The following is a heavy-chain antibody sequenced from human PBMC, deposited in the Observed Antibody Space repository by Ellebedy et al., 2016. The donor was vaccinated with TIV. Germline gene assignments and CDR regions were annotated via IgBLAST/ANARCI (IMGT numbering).Heavy chain of an antibody. CDR1: GFTFSDYY. CDR3: AKEIRTGSGAGFDV. J-gene: IGHJ3*01. D-gene: IGHD1-26*01. CDR2: IADNGGHT. V-gene: IGHV3-11*05. Sequence: GESLKISCAASGFTFSDYYMAWIRQAPGKGLEWVSHIADNGGHTNYVDSVKGRFSISRDNAKNSLSLQMNTLRAEDSAVYYCAKEIRTGSGAGFDVWGQGTMVTVSS.